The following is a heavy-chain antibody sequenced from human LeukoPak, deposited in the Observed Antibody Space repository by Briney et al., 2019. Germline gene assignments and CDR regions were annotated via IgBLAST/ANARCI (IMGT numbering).Heavy chain of an antibody. CDR1: GFTFSSYG. V-gene: IGHV3-23*01. CDR2: ISGSGGST. J-gene: IGHJ4*02. CDR3: TTGGIVGATKDY. D-gene: IGHD1-26*01. Sequence: GGSLRLSCAASGFTFSSYGMSWVRQAPGKGLEWVSAISGSGGSTYYADSVKGRFTISRDNSKNTLYLQMNSLKTEDTAVYYCTTGGIVGATKDYWGQGTLVTVSS.